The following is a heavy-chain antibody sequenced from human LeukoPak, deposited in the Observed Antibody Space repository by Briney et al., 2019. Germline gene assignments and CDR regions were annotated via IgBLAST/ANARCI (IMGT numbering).Heavy chain of an antibody. CDR2: ISSSGEST. CDR3: ARDLYGGNSGGTSTKSPGWFDP. Sequence: PGGSLRLSCAASGFTFSNYAMTWVRQAPGKGLEWVSAISSSGESTYYADSVKGRFTISRDNSKNTLYLQMNGLRADDTAVYYCARDLYGGNSGGTSTKSPGWFDPWGQGTLVTVSS. CDR1: GFTFSNYA. J-gene: IGHJ5*02. V-gene: IGHV3-23*01. D-gene: IGHD4-23*01.